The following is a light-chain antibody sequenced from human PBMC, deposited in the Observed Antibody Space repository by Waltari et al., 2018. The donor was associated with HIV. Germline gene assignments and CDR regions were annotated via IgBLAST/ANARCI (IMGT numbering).Light chain of an antibody. Sequence: IQMTQSPSSLSASVGDRVTIACRASRIISRYLNWYQQKPGKAPNLLIYYTSNLQSGVPPRFSGSGSGTEFIFTISSLQPEDFATYYCQQSYTAPYIFGQGTKLEIK. CDR2: YTS. CDR1: RIISRY. CDR3: QQSYTAPYI. J-gene: IGKJ2*01. V-gene: IGKV1-39*01.